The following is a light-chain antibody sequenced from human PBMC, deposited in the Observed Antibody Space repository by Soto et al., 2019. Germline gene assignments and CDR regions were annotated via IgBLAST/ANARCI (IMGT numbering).Light chain of an antibody. J-gene: IGKJ5*01. CDR2: AAS. V-gene: IGKV1-39*01. CDR3: QQSYSAPIT. CDR1: QSLNNY. Sequence: DIQMTHSPSSLSASVGDRVTITCRASQSLNNYLNWYQQKPGKAPKLLIYAASSLQSGVPSRFSGSGSGTDFTLTISSLQPEDFATYYCQQSYSAPITFGQGTRLQIK.